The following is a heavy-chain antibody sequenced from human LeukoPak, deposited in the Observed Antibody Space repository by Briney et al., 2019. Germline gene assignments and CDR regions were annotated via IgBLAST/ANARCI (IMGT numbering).Heavy chain of an antibody. CDR1: GGSISRTSYY. CDR3: ARGEVTMIVARSAPIWYFDL. V-gene: IGHV4-39*01. J-gene: IGHJ2*01. D-gene: IGHD3-22*01. CDR2: VFDSGST. Sequence: SETLSLTCTVSGGSISRTSYYWDWIRQPPGKGLEWIGNVFDSGSTHYNPSLKSRVTISVDTSKNQFSLRLSSVTAADTAVYYCARGEVTMIVARSAPIWYFDLWGRGTLVTVSS.